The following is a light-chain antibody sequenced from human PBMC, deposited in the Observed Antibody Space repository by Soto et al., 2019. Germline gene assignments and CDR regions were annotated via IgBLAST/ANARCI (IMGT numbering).Light chain of an antibody. CDR2: DVS. CDR1: SSDVGSYNY. Sequence: QSALTQPASVSGSPGQSITISCTGTSSDVGSYNYVSWYQQHPGKAPKVMIYDVSNRPSGVSYRFSGSKSGNTASLTISGLQAEDEADYYCSSYTTSSTYVFGTGTKPTVL. J-gene: IGLJ1*01. CDR3: SSYTTSSTYV. V-gene: IGLV2-14*01.